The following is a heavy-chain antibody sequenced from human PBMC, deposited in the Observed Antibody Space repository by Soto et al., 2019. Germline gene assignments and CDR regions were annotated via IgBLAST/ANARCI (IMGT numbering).Heavy chain of an antibody. V-gene: IGHV1-69*13. D-gene: IGHD3-22*01. CDR2: VIPIFGTA. J-gene: IGHJ5*02. CDR1: GGTFSSYA. CDR3: ARLSDSSGYYRWFDP. Sequence: GASVKVSCKASGGTFSSYATSWVRQAPGQGLEWMGGVIPIFGTANYAQKFQGRVTITADESTSTAYMELSSLRSEDTAVYYCARLSDSSGYYRWFDPWGQGTLVTVSS.